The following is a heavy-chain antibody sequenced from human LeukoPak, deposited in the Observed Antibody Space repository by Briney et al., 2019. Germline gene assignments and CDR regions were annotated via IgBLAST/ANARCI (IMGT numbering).Heavy chain of an antibody. Sequence: SETLSLTCAVYGGSFSGYCWSWIRQPPGKGLEWIGEINQSGSTNYNPSLKSRVTISVDTSKNQFSLKLSSVTAADTAVYYCARGAEEVVVVAATKGYYYYYGMDVWGKGTTVTVSS. CDR3: ARGAEEVVVVAATKGYYYYYGMDV. J-gene: IGHJ6*04. CDR2: INQSGST. V-gene: IGHV4-34*01. CDR1: GGSFSGYC. D-gene: IGHD2-15*01.